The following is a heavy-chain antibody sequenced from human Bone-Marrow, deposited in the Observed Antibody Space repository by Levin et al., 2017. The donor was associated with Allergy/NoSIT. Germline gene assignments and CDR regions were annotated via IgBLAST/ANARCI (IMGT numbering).Heavy chain of an antibody. CDR3: ARDKRDYYGSGNYFKGFDY. D-gene: IGHD3-10*01. Sequence: SETLSLTCTVSGSSMSGFYWSWIRQPPGKGLEWIGYRYYSGGTNYNPSLKSRLTMSVATSKNQFSLKLSSVTAADAAGYYCARDKRDYYGSGNYFKGFDYWGQGILVTV. CDR2: RYYSGGT. J-gene: IGHJ4*02. CDR1: GSSMSGFY. V-gene: IGHV4-59*01.